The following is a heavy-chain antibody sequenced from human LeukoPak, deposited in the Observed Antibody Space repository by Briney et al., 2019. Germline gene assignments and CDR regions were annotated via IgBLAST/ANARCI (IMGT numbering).Heavy chain of an antibody. J-gene: IGHJ4*02. CDR2: INHSGST. Sequence: PSETLSLTCAVYGGSFSGYYWSWIRQPPGKGLEWIGEINHSGSTNYNPSLKSRVTISVDTSKNQFSLKLSSVTAADTAVYYCAASPELGDYDSSGYYDYWGQGTLVTVSS. V-gene: IGHV4-34*01. CDR1: GGSFSGYY. D-gene: IGHD3-22*01. CDR3: AASPELGDYDSSGYYDY.